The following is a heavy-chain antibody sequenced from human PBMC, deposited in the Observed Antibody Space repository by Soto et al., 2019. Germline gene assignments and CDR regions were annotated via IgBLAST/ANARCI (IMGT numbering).Heavy chain of an antibody. D-gene: IGHD3-9*01. CDR2: IYWDDDK. V-gene: IGHV2-5*02. CDR3: AHTAYDIPSFNWFDP. CDR1: GFSLSTSGVG. J-gene: IGHJ5*02. Sequence: QITLKESGPTLVKPTQTLTLTCTFSGFSLSTSGVGVGWIRQPPGKALEWLALIYWDDDKRYSPSLKSRLTITKDTSKHQVVLTMTNMDPVDTATYYCAHTAYDIPSFNWFDPWGQGTLVTVSS.